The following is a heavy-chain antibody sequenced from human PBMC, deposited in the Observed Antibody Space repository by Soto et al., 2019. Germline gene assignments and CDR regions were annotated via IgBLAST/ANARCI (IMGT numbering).Heavy chain of an antibody. J-gene: IGHJ5*02. V-gene: IGHV1-18*01. CDR3: ARGWGKYFGANDP. CDR1: GYTFNTFG. CDR2: VSGYSDKR. Sequence: GASVKVSCKASGYTFNTFGITWVRQAPGQGLEWMGCVSGYSDKRDYSRKLQDRITLTADPSTTTSYMELRSLTSDDTAVYYCARGWGKYFGANDPWGQGALVTVSS. D-gene: IGHD7-27*01.